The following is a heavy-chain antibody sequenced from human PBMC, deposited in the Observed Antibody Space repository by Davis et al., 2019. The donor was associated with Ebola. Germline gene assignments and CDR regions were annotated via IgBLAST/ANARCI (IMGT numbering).Heavy chain of an antibody. V-gene: IGHV5-51*01. CDR1: GYSFTNYW. CDR2: IFPDDSDA. D-gene: IGHD1-20*01. J-gene: IGHJ3*02. Sequence: PGGSLRLSCKGSGYSFTNYWIGWVRQMPGKGLEWMGFIFPDDSDATYSPSFQGQVTFSVDKSIKTAFLQWSSLKASDTAMYYCATLRRTITGMDDGFDIWGQGTMVTVSS. CDR3: ATLRRTITGMDDGFDI.